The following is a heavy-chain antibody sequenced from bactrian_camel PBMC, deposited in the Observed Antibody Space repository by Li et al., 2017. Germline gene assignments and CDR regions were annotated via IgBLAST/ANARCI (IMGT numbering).Heavy chain of an antibody. J-gene: IGHJ4*01. CDR1: GATYMRWC. CDR2: FDSDSTT. D-gene: IGHD6*01. Sequence: HVQLVESGGGSVQVGGSLRLSCKMSGATYMRWCMGWFRQAPRKEREAVAIFDSDSTTTYADSVKGRFTISKDNTKNTVNLQMNSLKSGDTALYYCATYGGSWSKTYKHWGQGTQVTVS. CDR3: ATYGGSWSKTYKH. V-gene: IGHV3S53*01.